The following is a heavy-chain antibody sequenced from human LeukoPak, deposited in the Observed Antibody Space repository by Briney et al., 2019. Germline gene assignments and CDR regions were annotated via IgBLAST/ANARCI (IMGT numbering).Heavy chain of an antibody. CDR3: ARHSSRYGSGNL. J-gene: IGHJ5*02. V-gene: IGHV4-59*08. CDR1: GDSISSYY. Sequence: SETLSLTCTVSGDSISSYYGSWLRQSPGKGLEWIGYIYYTGSPTYYPSLKGRVTISVDTSQNQFSLTLSSLNAADPAVYYCARHSSRYGSGNLWGQGTLVTVSS. CDR2: IYYTGSP. D-gene: IGHD3-10*01.